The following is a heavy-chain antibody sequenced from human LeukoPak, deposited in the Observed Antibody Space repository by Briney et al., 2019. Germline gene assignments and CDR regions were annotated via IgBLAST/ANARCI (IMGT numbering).Heavy chain of an antibody. CDR2: IYYRGTT. CDR1: GDSIDSYY. J-gene: IGHJ4*02. V-gene: IGHV4-59*12. CDR3: ARLPRYGGYDHFDY. Sequence: SETLSLTCTVSGDSIDSYYWSWIRQPPGKGLEWIGYIYYRGTTSYNPLLKSRVTISVDTSKNQFSLKLNSVTAADTPVYYCARLPRYGGYDHFDYWGQGILVIVSS. D-gene: IGHD5-12*01.